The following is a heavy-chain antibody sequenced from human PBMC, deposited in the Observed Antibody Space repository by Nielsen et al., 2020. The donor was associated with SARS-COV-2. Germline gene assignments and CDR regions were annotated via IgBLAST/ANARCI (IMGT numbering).Heavy chain of an antibody. J-gene: IGHJ6*02. CDR2: IWYDGSNK. CDR1: GFTFSSYG. V-gene: IGHV3-30*02. D-gene: IGHD6-25*01. CDR3: AKDPGGVMDV. Sequence: GESLKISCAASGFTFSSYGMHWVRQAPGKGLEWVAVIWYDGSNKYYADSVKGRFTISRDNSKNTLYLQMNSLRAEDTALYYCAKDPGGVMDVWGQGTTVTVSS.